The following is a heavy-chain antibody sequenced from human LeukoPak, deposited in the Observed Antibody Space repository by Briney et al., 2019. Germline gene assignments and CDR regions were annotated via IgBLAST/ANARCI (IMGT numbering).Heavy chain of an antibody. J-gene: IGHJ2*01. Sequence: ASVEVSCKASGGTFSSYAISWVRQAPGQGLEWMGGIIPIFGTANYAQKFQGRVTITADESTSTAYMELSSLRSEDTAVYYCARDRYGYCSSTSCPYFDLWGRGTLVTVSS. D-gene: IGHD2-2*01. V-gene: IGHV1-69*13. CDR1: GGTFSSYA. CDR2: IIPIFGTA. CDR3: ARDRYGYCSSTSCPYFDL.